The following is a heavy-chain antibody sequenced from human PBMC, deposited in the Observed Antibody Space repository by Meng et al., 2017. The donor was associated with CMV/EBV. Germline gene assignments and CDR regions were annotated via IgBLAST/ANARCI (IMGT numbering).Heavy chain of an antibody. D-gene: IGHD3-10*01. J-gene: IGHJ4*02. CDR1: GYA. V-gene: IGHV3-43D*03. CDR3: AKGRGTAYYYGSGSWEQFDY. CDR2: ISWDGGST. Sequence: GYAMNWDRQAPGKGLECVSLISWDGGSTYYADSVKGRFTISRDNSKNSLYLQMNSLRAEDTALYYCAKGRGTAYYYGSGSWEQFDYWGQGTLVTVSS.